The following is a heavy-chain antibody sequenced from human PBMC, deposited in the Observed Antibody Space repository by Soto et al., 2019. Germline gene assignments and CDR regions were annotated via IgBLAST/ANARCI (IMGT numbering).Heavy chain of an antibody. D-gene: IGHD3-22*01. CDR3: ARLYYDSSGSVYVHFDL. Sequence: SETLSLTCTVSGVSITSGGYRWSWIRQQPGKAQEWIGYIFYSGYTYSNPSLKSRVTMSVDTSKNQFSLKLNSVTAADTAVYYFARLYYDSSGSVYVHFDLWGQGTLVTVSS. CDR2: IFYSGYT. J-gene: IGHJ4*02. CDR1: GVSITSGGYR. V-gene: IGHV4-31*03.